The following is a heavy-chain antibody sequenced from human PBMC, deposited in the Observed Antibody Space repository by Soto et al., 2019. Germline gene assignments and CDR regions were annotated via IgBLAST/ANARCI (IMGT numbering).Heavy chain of an antibody. CDR1: GGSITSSSHF. J-gene: IGHJ5*02. CDR3: AGQTFTTAAASYGRSNWFDP. Sequence: SETLSLTCTASGGSITSSSHFWGWLRQPPGKGLEWIGTIYFTGNTYYTPSLKSRLTMSIDTSKNEFSLRLNSVTAADTAVYYCAGQTFTTAAASYGRSNWFDPWGPGTLVTVSS. V-gene: IGHV4-39*01. D-gene: IGHD2-2*01. CDR2: IYFTGNT.